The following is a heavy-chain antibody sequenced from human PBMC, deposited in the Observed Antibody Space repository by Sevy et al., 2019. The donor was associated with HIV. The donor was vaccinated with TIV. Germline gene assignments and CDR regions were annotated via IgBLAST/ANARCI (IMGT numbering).Heavy chain of an antibody. Sequence: GGSLRLSCPASGFTLSNAWMTWVRQAPGKGLEWVGRIESKTDGGTTDDPAPVKGRFTISRDDSKNTLYLQMNSLKTEDTAVYFCSTEYPSGPLDYWGQGTLVTVSS. CDR1: GFTLSNAW. J-gene: IGHJ4*02. CDR2: IESKTDGGTT. CDR3: STEYPSGPLDY. V-gene: IGHV3-15*04.